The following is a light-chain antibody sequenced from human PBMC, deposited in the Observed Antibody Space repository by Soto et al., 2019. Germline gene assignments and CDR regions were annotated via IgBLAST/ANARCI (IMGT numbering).Light chain of an antibody. Sequence: EIQMTQSPPSLSASVGDTITISCRASQFIRTWLAWYHQRPGQVPRLLIYEASTLQNGVPSRFSGASSATDFNLTIRGLQPDDFCTYYCQEYTTASHAFGQGTKV. CDR2: EAS. CDR1: QFIRTW. V-gene: IGKV1-5*01. J-gene: IGKJ1*01. CDR3: QEYTTASHA.